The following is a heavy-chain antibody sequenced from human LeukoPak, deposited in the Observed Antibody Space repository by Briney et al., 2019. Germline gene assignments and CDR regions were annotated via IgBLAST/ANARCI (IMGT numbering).Heavy chain of an antibody. CDR1: GFTFSSYA. Sequence: GGSLRLSCAASGFTFSSYAMSWVRQAPGKGLEWVSAISGSGGSTYYADSVKGRFTISRDNAKNTLYLQMNSLRAEDTAVYYCARAYCGGDCYSDYWGQGTLVTVSS. CDR3: ARAYCGGDCYSDY. CDR2: ISGSGGST. J-gene: IGHJ4*02. D-gene: IGHD2-21*02. V-gene: IGHV3-23*01.